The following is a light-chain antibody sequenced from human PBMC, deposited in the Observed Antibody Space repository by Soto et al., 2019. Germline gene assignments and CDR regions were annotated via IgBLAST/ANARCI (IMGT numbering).Light chain of an antibody. Sequence: DIQMSQSPSTLSASVGDRVTITCRASRSLTRWLAWYQHKSGRPPKLLLYWASKRESGIPDRFVGSGSGTSFTLSINTLQSEDVAVYYCQQYFTTPLTFGGGTRLEIK. CDR2: WAS. J-gene: IGKJ4*01. V-gene: IGKV1-5*03. CDR3: QQYFTTPLT. CDR1: RSLTRW.